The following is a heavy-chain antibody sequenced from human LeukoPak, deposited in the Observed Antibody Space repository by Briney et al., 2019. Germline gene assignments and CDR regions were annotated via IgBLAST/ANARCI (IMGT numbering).Heavy chain of an antibody. D-gene: IGHD3-10*01. CDR1: GFTFSSYS. CDR3: ARNTQGSYYYGMDV. J-gene: IGHJ6*02. CDR2: ISTSSTI. V-gene: IGHV3-48*01. Sequence: PGGSLRLSCAASGFTFSSYSMNWVRQAPGKGLEWVSYISTSSTIYYADSVKGRFTISRDNAKNSLYLQMNSLRAEDTAVYYCARNTQGSYYYGMDVWGQGTTVTVSS.